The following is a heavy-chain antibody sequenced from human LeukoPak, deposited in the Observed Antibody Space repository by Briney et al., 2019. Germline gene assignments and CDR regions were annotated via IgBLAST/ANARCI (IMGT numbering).Heavy chain of an antibody. J-gene: IGHJ4*02. CDR2: INHSGST. V-gene: IGHV4-34*01. Sequence: PSETLSLTCAVYGGSFSGYYWSWIRQPPGKGLEWIGEINHSGSTNYNPSLKSRVTISVDTSKNQFSLKLSSVTAADTAFYYCARVGSHGPLDYWGQGTLVTVSS. CDR1: GGSFSGYY. D-gene: IGHD5-24*01. CDR3: ARVGSHGPLDY.